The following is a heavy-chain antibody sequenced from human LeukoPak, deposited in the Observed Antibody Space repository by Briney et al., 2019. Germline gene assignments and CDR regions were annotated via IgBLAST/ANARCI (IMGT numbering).Heavy chain of an antibody. D-gene: IGHD3/OR15-3a*01. Sequence: PGGSLRLSCAASGFTFSSYAMSWVRQAPGKGLEWVSANSGSGGNTYYADSVKGRFTISRDNSKNTLYLQMNSLRAEDTAVYYCAKDQSGGQLDSAPDKFDCWGQGTLVTVSS. CDR2: NSGSGGNT. V-gene: IGHV3-23*01. CDR1: GFTFSSYA. J-gene: IGHJ4*02. CDR3: AKDQSGGQLDSAPDKFDC.